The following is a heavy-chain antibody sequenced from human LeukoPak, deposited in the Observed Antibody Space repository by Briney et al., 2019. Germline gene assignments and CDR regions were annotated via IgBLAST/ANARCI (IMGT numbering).Heavy chain of an antibody. V-gene: IGHV3-30*02. CDR3: AKVVDNLDY. Sequence: GGSLRLSCAASGFIFSSYGMHWVRQAPGKGLEWVAFIRYDGSDKYYADSVKGQFTISRDNSKNTLYLQMNSLRVEDTAVYYCAKVVDNLDYWGQGTLVTVSS. D-gene: IGHD2-15*01. J-gene: IGHJ4*02. CDR1: GFIFSSYG. CDR2: IRYDGSDK.